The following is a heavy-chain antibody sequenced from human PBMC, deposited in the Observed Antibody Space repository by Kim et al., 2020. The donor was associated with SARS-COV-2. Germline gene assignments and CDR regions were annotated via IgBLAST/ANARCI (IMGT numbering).Heavy chain of an antibody. J-gene: IGHJ6*02. CDR3: AKDNIYYGMDV. Sequence: IGYADSVKGRFTISRDNAKNSLYLQMNSLRAEDTALYYCAKDNIYYGMDVWGQGTTVTVSS. V-gene: IGHV3-9*01. CDR2: I.